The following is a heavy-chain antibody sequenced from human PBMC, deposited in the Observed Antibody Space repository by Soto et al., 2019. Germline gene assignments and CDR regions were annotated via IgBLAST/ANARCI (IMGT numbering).Heavy chain of an antibody. J-gene: IGHJ4*02. Sequence: GGSLRLSCEASGFTFSNFGMNWVRQAPGKGLEWVARVWYDGSSKYYVDSVKGRFTISRDNSKETVYLQMNSLRAEDTGVYYCGRESGETWDYEAYWGQGTTVTVSS. D-gene: IGHD1-7*01. CDR1: GFTFSNFG. CDR2: VWYDGSSK. V-gene: IGHV3-33*01. CDR3: GRESGETWDYEAY.